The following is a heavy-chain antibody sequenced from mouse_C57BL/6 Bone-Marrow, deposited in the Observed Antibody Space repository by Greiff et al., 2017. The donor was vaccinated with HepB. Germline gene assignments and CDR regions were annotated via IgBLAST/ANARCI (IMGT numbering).Heavy chain of an antibody. D-gene: IGHD1-1*01. CDR1: GYTFTSYW. CDR2: IYPGSGST. V-gene: IGHV1-55*01. Sequence: QVQLQQPGAELVKPGASVKMSCKASGYTFTSYWITWVKQSPGQGLEWIGDIYPGSGSTNYNEKFKSKATLTVDTSSSTAYMQLSSLTSEDSAVYYCARDGGSSYGFAYWGQGTLVTVSA. CDR3: ARDGGSSYGFAY. J-gene: IGHJ3*01.